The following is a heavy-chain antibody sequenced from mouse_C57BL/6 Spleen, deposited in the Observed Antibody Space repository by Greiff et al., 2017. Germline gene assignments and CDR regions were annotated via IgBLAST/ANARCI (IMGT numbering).Heavy chain of an antibody. CDR1: GYTFTDYY. CDR2: INPNNGGT. CDR3: ARRDGNH. V-gene: IGHV1-26*01. J-gene: IGHJ2*01. D-gene: IGHD2-1*01. Sequence: EVQLQQSGPELVKPGASVKISCKASGYTFTDYYMNWVKQSHGKSLEWIGDINPNNGGTSYNQKFKGKATLTVDKSSSTAYMERRSLTSEDSAVYYCARRDGNHWGQGTTLTVSS.